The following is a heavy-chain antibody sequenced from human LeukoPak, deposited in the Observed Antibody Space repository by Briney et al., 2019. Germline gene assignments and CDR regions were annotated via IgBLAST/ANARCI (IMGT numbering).Heavy chain of an antibody. Sequence: SETLSLTCTVSGGSISSYYWSWIRQPPGKGLEWIGYIYYSGSTSYNPSLKSRVTISVDTSKNQFSLKLSSVTAADTAVYYCARGRYSSGWYFDYWGQGTLVTVSS. CDR1: GGSISSYY. D-gene: IGHD6-19*01. CDR3: ARGRYSSGWYFDY. J-gene: IGHJ4*02. CDR2: IYYSGST. V-gene: IGHV4-59*01.